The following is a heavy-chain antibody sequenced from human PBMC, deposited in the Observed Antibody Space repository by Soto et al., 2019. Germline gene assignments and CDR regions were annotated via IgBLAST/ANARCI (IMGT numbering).Heavy chain of an antibody. CDR1: GFTFSRYG. V-gene: IGHV3-30*18. D-gene: IGHD3-9*01. CDR2: MSYDGSNK. J-gene: IGHJ4*02. Sequence: QVQLVESGGGVVQPGKSLRLSCIASGFTFSRYGMHWVRQAPGKGLEWVAVMSYDGSNKWYADSVKGRFNVSRDNSKNTLFLQMNSLRGHDTALYYCVKNYYYDVFTGFDYFDHWGQGAPVTVSS. CDR3: VKNYYYDVFTGFDYFDH.